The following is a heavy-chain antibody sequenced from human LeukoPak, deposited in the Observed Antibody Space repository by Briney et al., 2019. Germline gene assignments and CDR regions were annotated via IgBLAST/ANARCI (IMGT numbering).Heavy chain of an antibody. D-gene: IGHD2-2*01. CDR3: ARALDCNATTCPRAFHY. Sequence: PGGSLRLSCAASGFTFSSYWMHWVREAPGKGLVWVSRINSDGSTTSYADSVKGRVTISRDNAKNTLYLQMNSLRAEDTAVYYCARALDCNATTCPRAFHYWGQGTLVTVSS. J-gene: IGHJ4*02. CDR1: GFTFSSYW. CDR2: INSDGSTT. V-gene: IGHV3-74*01.